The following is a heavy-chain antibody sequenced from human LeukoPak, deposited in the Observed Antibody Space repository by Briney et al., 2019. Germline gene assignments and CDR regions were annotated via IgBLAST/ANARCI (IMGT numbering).Heavy chain of an antibody. D-gene: IGHD3-10*01. CDR3: AKDQYDSGSSGFDY. J-gene: IGHJ4*02. CDR1: GFTFSNYW. Sequence: GGSLRLSCAASGFTFSNYWMSWVRQAPGKGLEWVAVISYDGSNKYYADSVKGRFAISRDNSKNTLYLQMNSLRAEDTAVYYCAKDQYDSGSSGFDYWGQGTLVTVSS. CDR2: ISYDGSNK. V-gene: IGHV3-30*09.